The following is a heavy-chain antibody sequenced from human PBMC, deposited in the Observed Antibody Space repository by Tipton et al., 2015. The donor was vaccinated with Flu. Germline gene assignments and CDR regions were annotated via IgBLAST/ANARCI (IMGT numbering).Heavy chain of an antibody. V-gene: IGHV3-49*04. D-gene: IGHD4-23*01. CDR1: GFNFPDYA. CDR2: IRSRPYGETT. CDR3: TRGYGGNSGDDY. Sequence: VQLVQSGGGLVQPGQSLRLSCTASGFNFPDYALTWVRQAPGKGLEWLGFIRSRPYGETTQYAASVEGRITISRDDSKSTVFLQMNSLNVEDTGIYFCTRGYGGNSGDDYWGPGTLVTVSS. J-gene: IGHJ4*02.